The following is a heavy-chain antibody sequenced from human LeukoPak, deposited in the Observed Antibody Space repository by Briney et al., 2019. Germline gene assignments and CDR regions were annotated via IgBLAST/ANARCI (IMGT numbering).Heavy chain of an antibody. CDR2: INSDGSST. V-gene: IGHV3-74*01. CDR1: GFTFSSYS. J-gene: IGHJ3*02. D-gene: IGHD5-18*01. Sequence: QSGGSLRLSCAASGFTFSSYSMNWVRQAPGKGLVWVSRINSDGSSTNYADSVKGRFTISRDNAKNTLYLQMNSLRAEDTAVYYCAREAGGLGYSERDAFDIWGQGTMVTVSS. CDR3: AREAGGLGYSERDAFDI.